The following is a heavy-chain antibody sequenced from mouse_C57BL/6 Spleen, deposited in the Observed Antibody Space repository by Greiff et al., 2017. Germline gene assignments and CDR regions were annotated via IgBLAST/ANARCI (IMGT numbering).Heavy chain of an antibody. CDR1: GYTFTSYG. CDR3: ARWGITTVVARNFDY. Sequence: VQLQQSGAELARPGASVKLSCKASGYTFTSYGISWVKQRTGQGLEWIGEIYPRSGNTYYNEKFKGKATLTADKSSSTAYMELRSLTSEDSAVYFCARWGITTVVARNFDYWGQGTTLTVSS. V-gene: IGHV1-81*01. CDR2: IYPRSGNT. J-gene: IGHJ2*01. D-gene: IGHD1-1*01.